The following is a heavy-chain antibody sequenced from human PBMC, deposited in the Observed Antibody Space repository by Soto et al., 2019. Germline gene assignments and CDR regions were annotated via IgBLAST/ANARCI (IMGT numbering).Heavy chain of an antibody. CDR1: GFTFSSYA. CDR2: ISGSGGST. CDR3: AKCPVLLWFGELLYPDY. V-gene: IGHV3-23*01. D-gene: IGHD3-10*01. J-gene: IGHJ4*02. Sequence: EVQLLESGGGLVQPGGSLRLSCAASGFTFSSYAMSWVRQAPGKGLEWVSAISGSGGSTYYADSVKGRFTISRVNSKNTLYLQMNSLRAEDTAVYYCAKCPVLLWFGELLYPDYWGQGTLVTVSS.